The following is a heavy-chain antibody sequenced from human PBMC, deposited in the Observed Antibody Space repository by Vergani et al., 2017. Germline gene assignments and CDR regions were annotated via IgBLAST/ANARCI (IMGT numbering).Heavy chain of an antibody. J-gene: IGHJ4*02. Sequence: EVQLLESGGGLVQPGGSLRLSCAASGFTFSSYAMSWVRQAPGKGLEWVSAISGSGGSTYYADSVKGRFTISRDNSKNTLYLQMNSLRAEDTAVYYCAKGPNYDIVTGYYESPYFDYWGQGTLVTVSS. V-gene: IGHV3-23*01. CDR3: AKGPNYDIVTGYYESPYFDY. CDR1: GFTFSSYA. CDR2: ISGSGGST. D-gene: IGHD3-9*01.